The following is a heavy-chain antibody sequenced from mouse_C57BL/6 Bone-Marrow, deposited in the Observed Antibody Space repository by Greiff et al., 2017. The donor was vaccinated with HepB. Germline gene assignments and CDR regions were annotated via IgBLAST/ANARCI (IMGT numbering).Heavy chain of an antibody. CDR1: GFTFTDYY. J-gene: IGHJ4*01. CDR2: IRNKANGYTT. D-gene: IGHD1-1*01. V-gene: IGHV7-3*01. Sequence: EVQLQESGGGLVQPGGSLSLSCAASGFTFTDYYMSWVRQPPGKALEWLGFIRNKANGYTTEYSASVKGRFTISRDNSQSILYLQMNALRAEDSATYYCASSYYYGSSYDYAMDYWGQGTSVTVSS. CDR3: ASSYYYGSSYDYAMDY.